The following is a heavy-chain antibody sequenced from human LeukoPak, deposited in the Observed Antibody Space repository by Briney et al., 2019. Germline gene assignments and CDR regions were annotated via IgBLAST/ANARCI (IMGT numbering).Heavy chain of an antibody. CDR2: IYHSGST. Sequence: SQTLSLTCAVSGGSISSGGYSWSWIRQPPGKGLEWIGYIYHSGSTYYNPSLKSRVTISVDRSKNQFSLKLGPVTAADTAVYYCARGITMVYFDYWGQGTLVTVSS. J-gene: IGHJ4*02. CDR3: ARGITMVYFDY. D-gene: IGHD3-10*01. CDR1: GGSISSGGYS. V-gene: IGHV4-30-2*01.